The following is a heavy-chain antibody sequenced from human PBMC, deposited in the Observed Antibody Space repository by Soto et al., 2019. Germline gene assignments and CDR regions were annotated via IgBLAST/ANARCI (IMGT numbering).Heavy chain of an antibody. V-gene: IGHV3-20*01. Sequence: RPGGSLRLSCAASGFTFDDYGMSWVRQAPGKGLEWVSGINWNGGSTGYADSVKGRFTISRDNAKNSLYLQMNSLRAEDTALYHCARARPCPLPTPPDAFAIWGQGTTVTGSS. J-gene: IGHJ3*02. D-gene: IGHD2-15*01. CDR1: GFTFDDYG. CDR2: INWNGGST. CDR3: ARARPCPLPTPPDAFAI.